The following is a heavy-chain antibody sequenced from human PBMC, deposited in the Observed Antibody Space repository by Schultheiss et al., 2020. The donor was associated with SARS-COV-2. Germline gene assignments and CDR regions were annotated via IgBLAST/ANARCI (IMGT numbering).Heavy chain of an antibody. D-gene: IGHD3-3*01. Sequence: GGSLRLSCAASGFSVSNNYMSWIRQAPGKGLEWVSSISSSSMSIYYADSVRGRFTISRDDSKNTLYLQMNSLKTEDTAVYYCTTDSLTYYDFWSARFYYYYYMDVWGKGTTVTVSS. V-gene: IGHV3-11*01. J-gene: IGHJ6*03. CDR3: TTDSLTYYDFWSARFYYYYYMDV. CDR1: GFSVSNNY. CDR2: ISSSSMSI.